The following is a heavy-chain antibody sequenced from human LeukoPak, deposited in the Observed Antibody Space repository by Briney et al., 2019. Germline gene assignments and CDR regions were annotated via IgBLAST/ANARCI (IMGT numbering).Heavy chain of an antibody. J-gene: IGHJ5*02. Sequence: PSETLSLTCTVSGASVSSGSYYWTWIRQPPGKGLEWIGYIYYSSGSTNYNPSLKSRVTISVDTSKNQFSLKLSSVTAADTAVYYCARLWMVTMVRGGEIGFDPWGQGTLVTVSS. CDR2: IYYSSGST. D-gene: IGHD3-10*01. CDR3: ARLWMVTMVRGGEIGFDP. CDR1: GASVSSGSYY. V-gene: IGHV4-61*01.